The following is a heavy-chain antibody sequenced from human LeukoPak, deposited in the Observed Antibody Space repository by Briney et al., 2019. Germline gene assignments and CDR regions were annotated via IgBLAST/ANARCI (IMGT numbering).Heavy chain of an antibody. CDR2: INPNSGGT. CDR3: ARVVSSSWYDAFDI. V-gene: IGHV1-2*02. D-gene: IGHD6-13*01. CDR1: GYTFTGYY. J-gene: IGHJ3*02. Sequence: GASVKVSCRASGYTFTGYYMHWVRQAPGQGLEWMGWINPNSGGTNYAQKFQGRVTMTRDTSISTAYMELSRLRSDDTAVYYCARVVSSSWYDAFDIWGQGTMVTVSS.